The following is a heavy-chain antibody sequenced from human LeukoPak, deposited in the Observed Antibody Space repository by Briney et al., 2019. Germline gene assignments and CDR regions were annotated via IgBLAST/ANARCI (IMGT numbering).Heavy chain of an antibody. CDR2: IYYSGST. V-gene: IGHV4-31*09. CDR1: GGSISSGGYY. CDR3: SIAAAVPFDY. Sequence: SETLSLTCTVSGGSISSGGYYWSWIRQHPGKGLEWIGYIYYSGSTYYNPSLKSRVTISVDKSKNQFSLKLSSVTAADTAVYYCSIAAAVPFDYWGQGTLVTVSS. D-gene: IGHD6-13*01. J-gene: IGHJ4*02.